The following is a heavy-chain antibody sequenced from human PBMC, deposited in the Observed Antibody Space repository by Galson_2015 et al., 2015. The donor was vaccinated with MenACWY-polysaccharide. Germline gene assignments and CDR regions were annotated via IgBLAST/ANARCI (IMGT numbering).Heavy chain of an antibody. CDR2: IIPILGIA. CDR1: GGTFSSYA. CDR3: ARRGHSSSWSPSHFDY. J-gene: IGHJ4*02. V-gene: IGHV1-69*04. Sequence: SVKVSCKASGGTFSSYAISWVRQAPGQGLEWMGRIIPILGIANYAQKFQGRVTITADKSTSTAYMELSSLRSEDTAVYYCARRGHSSSWSPSHFDYWGQGTLVTVSS. D-gene: IGHD6-13*01.